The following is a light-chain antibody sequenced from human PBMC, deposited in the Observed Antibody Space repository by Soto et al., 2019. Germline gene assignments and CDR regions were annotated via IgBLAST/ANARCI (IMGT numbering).Light chain of an antibody. CDR3: SSYSISTAYL. CDR2: EVN. CDR1: SSDVGGYDY. V-gene: IGLV2-14*01. Sequence: QSVLTQPASVSGSPGQSITISCTGTSSDVGGYDYVSWYQLHPGKAPKLMVFEVNNRPSGVSYRFSGSTSGNTASLTISGLQAEDEADYFCSSYSISTAYLFGTGTKVTVL. J-gene: IGLJ1*01.